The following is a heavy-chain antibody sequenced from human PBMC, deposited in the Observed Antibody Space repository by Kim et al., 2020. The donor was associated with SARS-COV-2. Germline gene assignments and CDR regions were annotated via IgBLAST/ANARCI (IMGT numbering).Heavy chain of an antibody. V-gene: IGHV6-1*01. CDR2: YF. J-gene: IGHJ4*02. CDR3: AREMRRAFDY. Sequence: YFEYAVSVKSRMTINAETSKNQFSLQLNSMTPEDTAVYYCAREMRRAFDYWGQGTLVTVSS.